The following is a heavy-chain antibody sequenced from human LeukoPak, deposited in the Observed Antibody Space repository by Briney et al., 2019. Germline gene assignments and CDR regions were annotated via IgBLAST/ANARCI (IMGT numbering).Heavy chain of an antibody. V-gene: IGHV1-2*02. J-gene: IGHJ5*02. CDR1: GYTFSGYY. CDR2: INPNSGGT. CDR3: ARNRITIFGVVIWWFDP. D-gene: IGHD3-3*01. Sequence: ASVKVSCKASGYTFSGYYMHWVRQAPGQGLEWMGWINPNSGGTYYAQKFQGRVTMTRDTSISTAYMELSSLRSEDTAVYYCARNRITIFGVVIWWFDPWGQGTLVTVSS.